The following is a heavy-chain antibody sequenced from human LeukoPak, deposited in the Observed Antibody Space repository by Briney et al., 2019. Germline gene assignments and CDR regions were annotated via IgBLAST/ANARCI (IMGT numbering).Heavy chain of an antibody. J-gene: IGHJ5*02. CDR3: VRDGEGVAISVNYWFDP. CDR1: GYTFTSYY. CDR2: INPSGGST. V-gene: IGHV1-46*01. D-gene: IGHD3-10*01. Sequence: VASVKVSCKASGYTFTSYYMHWVRQAPGQGLEWMGIINPSGGSTSYAQKFQGRVTMTRDTSISTAYMELRSLRSEDTAMYYCVRDGEGVAISVNYWFDPWGQGTLVTVSS.